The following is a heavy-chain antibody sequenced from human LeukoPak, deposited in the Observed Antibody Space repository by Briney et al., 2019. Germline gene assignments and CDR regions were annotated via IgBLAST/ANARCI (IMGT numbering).Heavy chain of an antibody. CDR1: GGSFSGYY. CDR2: INHSGST. J-gene: IGHJ4*02. V-gene: IGHV4-34*01. CDR3: ARAKGYFDY. Sequence: SETLSLTCAVYGGSFSGYYWSWIRQPPGKGLEWIGEINHSGSTNYNPSLKSRVTISVDTSKNQFSLKLSSVTAADTAVYYCARAKGYFDYWGQGTLVTVSS.